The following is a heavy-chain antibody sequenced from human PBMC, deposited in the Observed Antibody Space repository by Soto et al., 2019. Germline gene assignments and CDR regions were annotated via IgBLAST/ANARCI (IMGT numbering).Heavy chain of an antibody. CDR2: ISSSSSTI. D-gene: IGHD1-26*01. V-gene: IGHV3-48*02. CDR3: ARDQDPPWDYGMDV. Sequence: GGSLRLSCAASGFTFSSYSMNWVRQAPGKGLEWVSYISSSSSTIYYADSVKGRFTISRDNAKNSLYLQMNSLRDEDTAVYYCARDQDPPWDYGMDVWGQGTTVTVSS. J-gene: IGHJ6*02. CDR1: GFTFSSYS.